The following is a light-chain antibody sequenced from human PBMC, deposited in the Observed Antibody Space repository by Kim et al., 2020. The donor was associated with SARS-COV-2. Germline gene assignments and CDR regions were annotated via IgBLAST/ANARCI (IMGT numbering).Light chain of an antibody. V-gene: IGKV3-11*01. J-gene: IGKJ3*01. CDR3: QQRSNWP. CDR1: QSVSSY. CDR2: DAS. Sequence: PGERATLSCRASQSVSSYLAWYQQKPGQAPRLLIYDASNRATGIPARFSGSGSGTDFTLTISSLEPEDFAVYYCQQRSNWPFGPGTKVDIK.